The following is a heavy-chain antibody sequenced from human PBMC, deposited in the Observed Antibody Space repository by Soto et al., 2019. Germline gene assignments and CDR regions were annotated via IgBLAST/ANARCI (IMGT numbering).Heavy chain of an antibody. J-gene: IGHJ4*02. D-gene: IGHD1-26*01. CDR2: IYPGDSDT. CDR3: VSHSGRYIYFDY. CDR1: GYSFTSYW. Sequence: GESLKISCKGSGYSFTSYWIGWVRQMPGKGLEWMGIIYPGDSDTRYSPSFQGQGTISADKSISTAYLRWSSLKASDTATYYCVSHSGRYIYFDYWGQETLVPVS. V-gene: IGHV5-51*01.